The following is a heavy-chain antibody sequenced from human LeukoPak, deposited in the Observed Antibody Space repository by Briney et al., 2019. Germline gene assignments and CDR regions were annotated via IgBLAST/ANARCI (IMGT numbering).Heavy chain of an antibody. CDR2: ISGSGGST. CDR3: AKVKVSTGGYDILTGLPPDY. CDR1: GLTFSSYA. Sequence: GGSLRLSCAASGLTFSSYAMSWVRQAPGKGLEWVSVISGSGGSTFYADSVKGRFTISRDNSKNTLYLQMNSLRAEDTAVYYCAKVKVSTGGYDILTGLPPDYWGQGTLVTVSS. D-gene: IGHD3-9*01. J-gene: IGHJ4*02. V-gene: IGHV3-23*01.